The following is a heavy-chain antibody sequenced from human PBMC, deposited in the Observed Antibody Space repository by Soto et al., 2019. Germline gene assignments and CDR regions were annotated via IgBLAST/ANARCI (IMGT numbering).Heavy chain of an antibody. Sequence: ASVKVSCKASGYTFTGYYMHWVRQAPGQGLEWMGWINPNSGGTNYAQKFQGRVTMTRDTSISTAYMELSRLRSDDTAVYYCARDQSPHGDYGRWFGYWRQGTLVTV. CDR1: GYTFTGYY. CDR3: ARDQSPHGDYGRWFGY. D-gene: IGHD4-17*01. V-gene: IGHV1-2*02. CDR2: INPNSGGT. J-gene: IGHJ4*02.